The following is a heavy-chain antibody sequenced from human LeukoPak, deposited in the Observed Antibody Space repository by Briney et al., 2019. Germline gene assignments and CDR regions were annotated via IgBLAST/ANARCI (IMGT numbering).Heavy chain of an antibody. CDR2: INHSGST. CDR3: VTRITMVRGPTRNWFDP. CDR1: DGSFSGYY. J-gene: IGHJ5*02. D-gene: IGHD3-10*01. Sequence: SETLSLTCAVYDGSFSGYYWSWIRQPPGKGLEWIGEINHSGSTNYNPSLKSRVTISVDTSKNQFSLKLSSVTAADTAVYYCVTRITMVRGPTRNWFDPWGQGTLVTVSS. V-gene: IGHV4-34*01.